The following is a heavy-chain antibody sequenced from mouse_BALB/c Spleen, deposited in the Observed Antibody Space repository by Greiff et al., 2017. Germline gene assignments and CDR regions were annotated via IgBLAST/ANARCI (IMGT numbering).Heavy chain of an antibody. CDR1: GYTFTSYV. J-gene: IGHJ2*01. D-gene: IGHD2-14*01. CDR3: ARENYRYGGDY. Sequence: VQLKQSGPELVKPGASVKMSCKASGYTFTSYVMHWVKQKPGQGLEWIGYINPYNDGTKYNEKFKGKATLTSDKSSSTAYMELSSLTSEDSAVYYCARENYRYGGDYWGQGTTLTVSS. V-gene: IGHV1-14*01. CDR2: INPYNDGT.